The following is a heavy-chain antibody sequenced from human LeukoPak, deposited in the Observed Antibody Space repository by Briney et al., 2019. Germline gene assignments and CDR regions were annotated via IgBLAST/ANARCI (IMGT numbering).Heavy chain of an antibody. Sequence: SETLSLTCTVPGGSITNYYWSWIRQPAGKGLEWIGRIYTSGSTSYNPSLKSRVTMSIDTSKNQFSLKVSSVTAADTAVYYCARGCSSTSCWLRMDVWGQGTTVTVSS. CDR3: ARGCSSTSCWLRMDV. V-gene: IGHV4-4*07. J-gene: IGHJ6*02. CDR1: GGSITNYY. CDR2: IYTSGST. D-gene: IGHD2-2*01.